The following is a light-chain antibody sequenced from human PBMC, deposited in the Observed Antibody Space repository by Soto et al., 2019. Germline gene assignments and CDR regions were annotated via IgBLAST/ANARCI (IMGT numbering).Light chain of an antibody. CDR3: CSYVGATTYV. CDR2: EGV. CDR1: SSNIGGYNI. V-gene: IGLV2-23*01. J-gene: IGLJ1*01. Sequence: QSALTQPASVSGSPGQSITISCSGTSSNIGGYNIVSWYQQHPGKAPKVIIYEGVKRPSGVSDRFCGCTSVVTASLTISGLQAEYEAEYYCCSYVGATTYVFGSGTKLTVL.